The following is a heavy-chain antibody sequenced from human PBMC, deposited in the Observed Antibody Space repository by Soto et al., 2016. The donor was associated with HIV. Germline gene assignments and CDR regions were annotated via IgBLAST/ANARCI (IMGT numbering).Heavy chain of an antibody. V-gene: IGHV4-4*02. J-gene: IGHJ4*02. CDR3: AEXLPSRXARLLRNRNRYPLRNRY. D-gene: IGHD1-20*01. Sequence: VQLQESGPGVVKPSGTLSLTCAVSGGSISSTNWWTWVRQSPEKGLEWIGEIYHSGSTSYNPSLKSRVTISIDKSKNHLSLNVTSVTAADTAVYYCAEXLPSRXARLLRNRNRYPLRNRYGVRGT. CDR2: IYHSGST. CDR1: GGSISSTNW.